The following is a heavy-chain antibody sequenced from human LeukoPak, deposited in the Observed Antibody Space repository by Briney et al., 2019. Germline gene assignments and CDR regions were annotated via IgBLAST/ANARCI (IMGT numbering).Heavy chain of an antibody. D-gene: IGHD4-17*01. CDR2: INHSGST. CDR1: GGSFSGYY. Sequence: KSSETLSLTCAVYGGSFSGYYWSWIRQPPGKGLEWIGEINHSGSTNYNPSLKSRVTISVDTSKNQFSLKLSSVTAADTAVYYCASSYGDYRSSTDHWGQGTLVTVSS. V-gene: IGHV4-34*01. CDR3: ASSYGDYRSSTDH. J-gene: IGHJ4*02.